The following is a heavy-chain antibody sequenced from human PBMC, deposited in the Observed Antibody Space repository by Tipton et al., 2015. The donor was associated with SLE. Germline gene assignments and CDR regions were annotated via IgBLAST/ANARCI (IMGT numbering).Heavy chain of an antibody. J-gene: IGHJ4*02. D-gene: IGHD5-18*01. V-gene: IGHV4-59*11. Sequence: TLSLTCTVSGGSISSQYWSWIRQPPGKGLEWIGHVFYSGRTNFNPSLKSRVTISLDTSKKEFSLNLNAVTAADTAVYYCARDRGFSYGYFDYWGQGTLVTVSS. CDR1: GGSISSQY. CDR3: ARDRGFSYGYFDY. CDR2: VFYSGRT.